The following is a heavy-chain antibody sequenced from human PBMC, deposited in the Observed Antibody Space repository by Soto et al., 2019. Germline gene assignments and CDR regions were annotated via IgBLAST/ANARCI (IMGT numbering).Heavy chain of an antibody. Sequence: GGSLRLSCAAFGFTVSDNYMSWVRQAPGKGLEWVSVIYSGGSTYYADSVKGRFTISRDNSKNTLYLQMNSLRAEDTAVYYCARHGYNYSGGYFDYWGQGTLVTVSS. D-gene: IGHD5-18*01. CDR3: ARHGYNYSGGYFDY. V-gene: IGHV3-66*04. CDR2: IYSGGST. J-gene: IGHJ4*02. CDR1: GFTVSDNY.